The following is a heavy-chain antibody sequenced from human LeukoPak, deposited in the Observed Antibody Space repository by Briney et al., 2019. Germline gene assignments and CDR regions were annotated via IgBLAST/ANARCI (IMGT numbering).Heavy chain of an antibody. J-gene: IGHJ4*02. Sequence: SETQSLTCAVYGGSFSGYYWSWIRQPPGKGLEWIGEINHSGSTNYNPSLKSRVTISVDTSKNQFSQKLSSVTAADTAVYYCARVDRYYDSSGYYDYWGQGTLVTVSS. CDR2: INHSGST. CDR1: GGSFSGYY. CDR3: ARVDRYYDSSGYYDY. D-gene: IGHD3-22*01. V-gene: IGHV4-34*01.